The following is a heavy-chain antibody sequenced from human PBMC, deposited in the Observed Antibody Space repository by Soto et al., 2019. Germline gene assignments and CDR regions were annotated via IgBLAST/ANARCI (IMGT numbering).Heavy chain of an antibody. Sequence: SETLSLTCTVSGGSISSYYWSWIRQPPGKGLEWIGYIYYSGSTNYNPSLKSRVTISVDTSKNQFSLKLSSVTAADTAVYYCARVXDLRESGYYYYFDYWGQGTLVTVSS. CDR1: GGSISSYY. D-gene: IGHD3-3*01. CDR2: IYYSGST. J-gene: IGHJ4*02. V-gene: IGHV4-59*01. CDR3: ARVXDLRESGYYYYFDY.